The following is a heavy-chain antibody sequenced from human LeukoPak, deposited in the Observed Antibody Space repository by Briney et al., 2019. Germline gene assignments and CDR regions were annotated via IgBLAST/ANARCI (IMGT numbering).Heavy chain of an antibody. J-gene: IGHJ4*02. CDR1: EYTFTSYY. Sequence: ASVKVSCKASEYTFTSYYMHWVRQAPGQGLEWMGIINPSGGSTSYAQKFQGRVTMTRDTSTSTVYMELSSLRSEDTAVYYCARTPVRLGELSFSLDYWGQGTLVTVSS. D-gene: IGHD3-16*02. V-gene: IGHV1-46*01. CDR3: ARTPVRLGELSFSLDY. CDR2: INPSGGST.